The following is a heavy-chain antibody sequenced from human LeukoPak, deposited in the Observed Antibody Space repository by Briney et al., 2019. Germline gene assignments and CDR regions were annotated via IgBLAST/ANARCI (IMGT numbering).Heavy chain of an antibody. CDR1: GFTFSSYS. CDR3: AREHSCSSTSCLYYYYYYMDV. V-gene: IGHV3-21*01. CDR2: ISSSSSYI. J-gene: IGHJ6*03. Sequence: GGSLRLSCAASGFTFSSYSMNWVRQAPGKGLEWVSSISSSSSYIYYADSVKGRFTISRDNAKNSLYLQMNSLRAEDTAVYYCAREHSCSSTSCLYYYYYYMDVWGKGTTVTVSS. D-gene: IGHD2-2*01.